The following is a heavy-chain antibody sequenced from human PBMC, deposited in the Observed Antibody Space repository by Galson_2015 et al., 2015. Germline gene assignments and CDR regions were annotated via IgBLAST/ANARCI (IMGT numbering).Heavy chain of an antibody. CDR2: ISYDGRNK. J-gene: IGHJ2*01. V-gene: IGHV3-30*04. CDR1: GFTFSNYA. Sequence: SLRLSCAASGFTFSNYAIHWVRQAPGKGLEWVAVISYDGRNKHYADSVKGRFTISRDNSENTLYLQMNTLRAEDTAVYYCTRGAPQYWYFDLWGRSTLVTVSS. CDR3: TRGAPQYWYFDL.